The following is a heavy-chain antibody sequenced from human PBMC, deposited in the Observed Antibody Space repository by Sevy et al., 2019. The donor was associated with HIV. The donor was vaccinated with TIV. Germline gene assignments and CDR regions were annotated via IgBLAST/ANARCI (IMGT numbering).Heavy chain of an antibody. CDR2: MNTDGSST. Sequence: GESLKISCEASGFDFSSHWMQWVRQAPGKGLVWVSRMNTDGSSTNYADSVKGRFTISRDNARNTLYLEMNNLRDEDTALYYCATPRFDFWGPGTLVTVSS. CDR1: GFDFSSHW. J-gene: IGHJ4*02. CDR3: ATPRFDF. V-gene: IGHV3-74*01.